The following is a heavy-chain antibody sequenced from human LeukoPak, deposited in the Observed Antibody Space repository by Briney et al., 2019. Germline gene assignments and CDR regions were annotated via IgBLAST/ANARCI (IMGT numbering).Heavy chain of an antibody. V-gene: IGHV3-74*01. CDR3: AKDRFGCSSTSCYSLDY. CDR1: GFTFSSYW. D-gene: IGHD2-2*01. Sequence: GGSLRLSCAASGFTFSSYWMHWVRQAPGKGLVWVSRINSDGSSTYYADSVKGRFTISRDNSKKTLYLQMNSLRAEDTAVYYCAKDRFGCSSTSCYSLDYWGQGTLVTVSS. J-gene: IGHJ4*02. CDR2: INSDGSST.